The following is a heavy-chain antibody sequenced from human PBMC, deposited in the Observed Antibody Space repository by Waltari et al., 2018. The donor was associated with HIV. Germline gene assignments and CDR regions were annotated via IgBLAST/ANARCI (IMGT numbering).Heavy chain of an antibody. Sequence: QVQLQQSGPGLVKPSQTPSLTCAISGASLSSNSAACNWIRQSPSRGLEWLGRTYYRSKWYNDYAVSVRSRITIHPDTSKNQFSLQLKSVTPEDTAVYYCVRGSGMNYYYYGMDVWGQGTTVTVSS. CDR1: GASLSSNSAA. CDR3: VRGSGMNYYYYGMDV. D-gene: IGHD3-10*01. CDR2: TYYRSKWYN. J-gene: IGHJ6*02. V-gene: IGHV6-1*01.